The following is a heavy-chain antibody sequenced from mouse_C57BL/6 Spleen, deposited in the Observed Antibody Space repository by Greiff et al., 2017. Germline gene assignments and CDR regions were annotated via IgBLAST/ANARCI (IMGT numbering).Heavy chain of an antibody. D-gene: IGHD1-1*01. V-gene: IGHV1-63*01. CDR1: GYTFTNYW. CDR3: ARLGYYGSSNYFDY. J-gene: IGHJ2*01. Sequence: QVQLQQPGAELVRPGSSVKLSCKASGYTFTNYWIGWAKQRPGHGLEWIGDIYPGGGYTNYNEKFKGKATLTADKSSGTAYMQFSSLASEDSALYYCARLGYYGSSNYFDYWGQGTTLTVSS. CDR2: IYPGGGYT.